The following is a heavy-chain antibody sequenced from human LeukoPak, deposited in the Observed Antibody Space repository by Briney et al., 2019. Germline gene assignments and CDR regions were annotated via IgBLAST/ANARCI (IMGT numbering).Heavy chain of an antibody. Sequence: SESLSLTCTVSGGSISSYYWSWIRQPPGKGLEWIGYIYYSGSTNYNPSLKSRVTISVDTSKNQFSLKLSSVTAADTAVYYCARDQGSGWPNWFDPWGQGTLVTVSS. J-gene: IGHJ5*02. CDR2: IYYSGST. D-gene: IGHD6-19*01. V-gene: IGHV4-59*01. CDR3: ARDQGSGWPNWFDP. CDR1: GGSISSYY.